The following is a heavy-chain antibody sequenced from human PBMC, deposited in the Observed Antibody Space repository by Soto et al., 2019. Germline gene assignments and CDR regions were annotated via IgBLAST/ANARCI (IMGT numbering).Heavy chain of an antibody. CDR2: ISARGDST. D-gene: IGHD2-21*02. V-gene: IGHV3-23*01. CDR3: AKDLLRALVTQKF. Sequence: GSLRLSCAASGFPFSTFAMNWVRLAPGKGPEWVSAISARGDSTYYADSVRGRFTISRDNSKNALYLMMSNLRPEDTAIYYCAKDLLRALVTQKFRGQGTLRIVSS. CDR1: GFPFSTFA. J-gene: IGHJ4*02.